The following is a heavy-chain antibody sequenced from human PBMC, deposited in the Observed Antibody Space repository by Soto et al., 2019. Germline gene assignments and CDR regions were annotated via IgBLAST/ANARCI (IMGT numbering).Heavy chain of an antibody. J-gene: IGHJ4*02. Sequence: GASVKVSCKASGYDFTNYYLQWVRQAPGQGLEWMGVVHPDGGHTTYAQRFQDRVTMTRDTFTSTIYMELSSLRSEDTAVYYCARGDIDYWGQGTLVTVS. CDR3: ARGDIDY. CDR2: VHPDGGHT. V-gene: IGHV1-46*01. CDR1: GYDFTNYY.